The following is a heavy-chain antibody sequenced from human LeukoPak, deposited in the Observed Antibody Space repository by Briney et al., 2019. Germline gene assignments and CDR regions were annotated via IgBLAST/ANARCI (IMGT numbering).Heavy chain of an antibody. Sequence: GGSLRLSCAASGFTFNTYAMNWVRQAPGKRLEWVANMNIDGSEKYYADSVKGRFSISRDNARNSVYLQMASLRVEDTAVYYCARDPVEWELLLDYWGQGTLVTVSS. D-gene: IGHD1-26*01. CDR2: MNIDGSEK. J-gene: IGHJ4*02. V-gene: IGHV3-7*01. CDR3: ARDPVEWELLLDY. CDR1: GFTFNTYA.